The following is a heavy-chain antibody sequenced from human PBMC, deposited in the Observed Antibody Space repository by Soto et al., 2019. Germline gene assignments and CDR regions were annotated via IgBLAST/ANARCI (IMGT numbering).Heavy chain of an antibody. J-gene: IGHJ4*02. Sequence: QVQLQESGPGLVKPSQTLSLTCTVSGGSVSSDRYYWCWVRQLPGKGLDWIGRVYYTGSTFCDSSLKSRVTISLDTSKNQFPLKMTSVTAADTAVYYCAREISGAAGTTDYFDYWGQGALVTVSS. V-gene: IGHV4-31*03. D-gene: IGHD4-17*01. CDR1: GGSVSSDRYY. CDR2: VYYTGST. CDR3: AREISGAAGTTDYFDY.